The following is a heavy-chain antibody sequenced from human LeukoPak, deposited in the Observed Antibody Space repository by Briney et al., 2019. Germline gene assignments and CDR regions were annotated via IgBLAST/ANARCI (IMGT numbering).Heavy chain of an antibody. J-gene: IGHJ4*02. CDR2: IKQDGSQK. CDR3: ARVAWYGDYLDY. CDR1: GFTLSSYW. D-gene: IGHD3-10*01. Sequence: PGGSLRLSCAAYGFTLSSYWMSWVRQAPGYGLEWVGNIKQDGSQKYHVVSVTGPFSISRVKAKHSLYLQMNSLRAEDTAVYYCARVAWYGDYLDYWGQGTLVTVSS. V-gene: IGHV3-7*01.